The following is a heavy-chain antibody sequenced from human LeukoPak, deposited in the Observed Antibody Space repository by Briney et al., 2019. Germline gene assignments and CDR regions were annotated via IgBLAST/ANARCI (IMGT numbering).Heavy chain of an antibody. CDR1: GFTFSSYD. J-gene: IGHJ4*02. V-gene: IGHV3-30*18. CDR3: AKGATEQLVRTNFDY. D-gene: IGHD6-13*01. Sequence: GGSLRLSCAASGFTFSSYDMHWVRQAPGKGLEGVAVVSYDETYKYYGDSVKGRFTISRDNSKNTLSLQMNSLRAEDTAVYHCAKGATEQLVRTNFDYWGQGTLVTVSS. CDR2: VSYDETYK.